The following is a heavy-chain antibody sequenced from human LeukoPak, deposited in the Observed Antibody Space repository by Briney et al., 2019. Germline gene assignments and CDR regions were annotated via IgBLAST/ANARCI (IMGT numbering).Heavy chain of an antibody. Sequence: PGGSLRLSCAASGFTVSSNYMSWVRQAPGKGLEWVSVIYSGGSTYYADSVKGRFTISRDSSKNTLYLQMNSLRAEDTAVYYCARDWGDGYASDAFDIWGQGTMVTVSS. D-gene: IGHD5-24*01. V-gene: IGHV3-53*01. CDR1: GFTVSSNY. J-gene: IGHJ3*02. CDR2: IYSGGST. CDR3: ARDWGDGYASDAFDI.